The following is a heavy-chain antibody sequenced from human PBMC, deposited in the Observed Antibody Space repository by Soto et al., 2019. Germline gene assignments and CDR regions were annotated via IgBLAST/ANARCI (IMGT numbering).Heavy chain of an antibody. CDR3: ARHHGPTTSETWFDP. Sequence: QVHLVQSGVEVKTPGASVKVSCQASGYTFFTYDISWVRQAPGQGLEWMGWISTYSGHTKYAQQLHGRVTMTTDTSTPPAYLELRTLRSDDTAVYYCARHHGPTTSETWFDPWGQGTLVTVSS. J-gene: IGHJ5*02. V-gene: IGHV1-18*01. CDR1: GYTFFTYD. CDR2: ISTYSGHT. D-gene: IGHD5-12*01.